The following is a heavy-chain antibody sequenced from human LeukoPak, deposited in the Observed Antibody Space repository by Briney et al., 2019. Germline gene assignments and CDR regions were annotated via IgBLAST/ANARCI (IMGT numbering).Heavy chain of an antibody. Sequence: GASVKVSCKASGYTFTSYGINWVRQAPGQGLEWMGWISAYNGNTKYAQKLQGRVTMTTDTSTSTAYMELRSLRSDDTAVYYCAREGDAIAAAGSTGYFQHWGQGTLVTVSS. J-gene: IGHJ1*01. CDR2: ISAYNGNT. CDR1: GYTFTSYG. CDR3: AREGDAIAAAGSTGYFQH. D-gene: IGHD6-13*01. V-gene: IGHV1-18*01.